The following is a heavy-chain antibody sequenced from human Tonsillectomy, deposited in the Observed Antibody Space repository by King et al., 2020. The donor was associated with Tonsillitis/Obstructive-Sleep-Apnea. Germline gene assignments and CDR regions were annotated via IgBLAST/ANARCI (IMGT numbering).Heavy chain of an antibody. CDR3: AVGTNYYYYYMDV. Sequence: VQLQQRGAGLLKPSETLSLTCAVYGGSFSGYYWSWIRQPPGKGLEWIGEINHSGSTNYNPSLKSRVIISVDTSKNQFSLKLSSVTAADTAVYYCAVGTNYYYYYMDVWGKGTTVTVSS. D-gene: IGHD1-26*01. CDR2: INHSGST. J-gene: IGHJ6*03. V-gene: IGHV4-34*01. CDR1: GGSFSGYY.